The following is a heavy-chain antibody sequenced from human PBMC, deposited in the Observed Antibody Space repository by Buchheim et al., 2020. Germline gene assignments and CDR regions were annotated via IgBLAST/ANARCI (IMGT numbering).Heavy chain of an antibody. CDR2: IYSGGST. CDR1: GFTVSSAY. V-gene: IGHV3-53*02. J-gene: IGHJ4*02. Sequence: EVQLVETGGGLTQPGGSLRLSCAASGFTVSSAYMSWVRQAPGRGLEWVSIIYSGGSTYYADSVKGRFTISRDNSRNTLYLQTNSLRAEDTAVYYCARGYSGSYWGQGTL. CDR3: ARGYSGSY. D-gene: IGHD1-26*01.